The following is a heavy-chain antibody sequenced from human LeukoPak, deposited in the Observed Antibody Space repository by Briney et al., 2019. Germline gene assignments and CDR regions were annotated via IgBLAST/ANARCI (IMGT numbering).Heavy chain of an antibody. V-gene: IGHV4-34*01. CDR3: ARAAGEDTAMVHPYSSSWYGYFDY. J-gene: IGHJ4*02. CDR1: GGSFSGYY. CDR2: RNHSGST. Sequence: SETLSLTCAVYGGSFSGYYWSGIRQPPGRGREGMGERNHSGSTNYNPSLKSRVTISVDTSKNQFSLKLSSVTAADTAVYYCARAAGEDTAMVHPYSSSWYGYFDYWGQGTLVTVSS. D-gene: IGHD6-13*01.